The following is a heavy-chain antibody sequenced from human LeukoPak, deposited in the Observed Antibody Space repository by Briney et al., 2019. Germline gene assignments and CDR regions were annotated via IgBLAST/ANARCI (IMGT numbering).Heavy chain of an antibody. CDR1: GFTFSNAW. D-gene: IGHD6-13*01. Sequence: GGSLRLSCAASGFTFSNAWMSWVRQAPGKGLEWVGRIKSKTDGGTTDYAAPVKGRFTISRDDTKNTLYLQMNSLKTEDTAVYYCEQQLVRDYYYYMEIWGKGTTVTVSS. V-gene: IGHV3-15*01. J-gene: IGHJ6*03. CDR2: IKSKTDGGTT. CDR3: EQQLVRDYYYYMEI.